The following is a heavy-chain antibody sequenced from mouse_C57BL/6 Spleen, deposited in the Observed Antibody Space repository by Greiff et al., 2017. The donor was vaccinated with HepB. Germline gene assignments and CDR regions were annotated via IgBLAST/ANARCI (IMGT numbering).Heavy chain of an antibody. Sequence: QVQLQQSGPELVKPGASVKISCKASGYAFSSSWMNWVKQRPGKGLEWIGRIYPGDGDTNYNGKFKGKATLTADKSSSTAYMQLSSLTSEDSAVYFCARAPEDLCLDYWGQGTTLTVSS. CDR2: IYPGDGDT. J-gene: IGHJ2*01. CDR3: ARAPEDLCLDY. D-gene: IGHD2-3*01. V-gene: IGHV1-82*01. CDR1: GYAFSSSW.